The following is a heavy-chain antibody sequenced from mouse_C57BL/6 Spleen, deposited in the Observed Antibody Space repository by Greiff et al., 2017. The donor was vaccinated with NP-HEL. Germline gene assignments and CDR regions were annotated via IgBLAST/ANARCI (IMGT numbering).Heavy chain of an antibody. J-gene: IGHJ3*01. Sequence: VQLQQSGAELVKPGASVKISCKASGYAFSSYWMNWVKQRPGKGLEWIGQIYPGDGDTNYHGKFKGKATLTADKSSSTAYMQLSSLTSEDSAVYFCARRGGYDYDWFAYWGQGTLVTVSA. CDR3: ARRGGYDYDWFAY. D-gene: IGHD2-4*01. CDR1: GYAFSSYW. CDR2: IYPGDGDT. V-gene: IGHV1-80*01.